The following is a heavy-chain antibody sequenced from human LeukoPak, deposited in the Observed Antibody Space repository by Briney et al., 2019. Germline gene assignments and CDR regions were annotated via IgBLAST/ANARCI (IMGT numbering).Heavy chain of an antibody. D-gene: IGHD5-12*01. CDR3: ARDSGWLRL. Sequence: GGSLRLSCAAPGFTFSSYWMSWVRQAPGKGLEWVANIKQDGSEKYYVDSVKGRFTISRDNAKNSLYLQMNSLRAEDTAVYYCARDSGWLRLWGQGTLVTVSS. V-gene: IGHV3-7*01. CDR1: GFTFSSYW. CDR2: IKQDGSEK. J-gene: IGHJ4*02.